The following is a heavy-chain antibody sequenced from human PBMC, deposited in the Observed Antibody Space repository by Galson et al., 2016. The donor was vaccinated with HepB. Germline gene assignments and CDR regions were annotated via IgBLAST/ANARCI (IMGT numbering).Heavy chain of an antibody. J-gene: IGHJ5*02. D-gene: IGHD1-26*01. CDR2: NSSDSGTI. V-gene: IGHV3-48*01. Sequence: SLRLPCAASKFTLSTDTLNWVRQAPGKGLEWVSYNSSDSGTIYYADSVKGRFPISRDNAKNPLYLQMNSLRAEDTAVYYWARTAFSYSGSYWWFHPWGQGTLVTVSS. CDR3: ARTAFSYSGSYWWFHP. CDR1: KFTLSTDT.